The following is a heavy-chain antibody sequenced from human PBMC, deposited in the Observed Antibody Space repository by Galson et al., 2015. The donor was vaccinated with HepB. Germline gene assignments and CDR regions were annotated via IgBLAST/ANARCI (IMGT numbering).Heavy chain of an antibody. V-gene: IGHV4-61*02. CDR1: GGSVNSGSYY. CDR2: IYTSGTT. J-gene: IGHJ5*02. CDR3: ARDRSTILGVVITPGWFDP. D-gene: IGHD3-3*01. Sequence: TLSLTCAVSGGSVNSGSYYWSWIRQPAGKGLEWIGRIYTSGTTNSNPSLKSRVTMSLDASKNQFSLKLTSVTAADTAVYYCARDRSTILGVVITPGWFDPWGQGTLVTVSS.